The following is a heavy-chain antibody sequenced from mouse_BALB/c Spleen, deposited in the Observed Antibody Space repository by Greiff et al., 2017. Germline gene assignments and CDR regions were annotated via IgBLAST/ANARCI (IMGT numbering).Heavy chain of an antibody. J-gene: IGHJ4*01. CDR2: IWAGGST. CDR1: GFSLTSYG. D-gene: IGHD2-1*01. V-gene: IGHV2-9*02. CDR3: ARGYGNYGAMDY. Sequence: VKVVESGPGLVAPSQSLSITCTVSGFSLTSYGVHWVRQPPGKGLEWLGVIWAGGSTNYNSALMSRLSISKDNSKSQVFLKMNSLQTDDTAMYYCARGYGNYGAMDYWGQGTSVTVSS.